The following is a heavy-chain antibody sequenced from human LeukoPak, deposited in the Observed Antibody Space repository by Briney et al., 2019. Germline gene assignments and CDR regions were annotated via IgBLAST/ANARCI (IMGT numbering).Heavy chain of an antibody. D-gene: IGHD4-11*01. Sequence: GGSLRLSCAASGFGFSNYGMSWVRQAPGKGLEWVANMNEDGSEKNYVDSVKGRFTISGDNAQDSLYLQMSSLRAEDTAVYYCARDRGYSNFDYWGQGTLLTVSS. CDR1: GFGFSNYG. J-gene: IGHJ4*02. V-gene: IGHV3-7*01. CDR3: ARDRGYSNFDY. CDR2: MNEDGSEK.